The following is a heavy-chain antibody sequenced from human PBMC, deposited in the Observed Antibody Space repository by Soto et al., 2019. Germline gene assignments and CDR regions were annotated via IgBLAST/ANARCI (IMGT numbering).Heavy chain of an antibody. CDR2: IDYSGST. V-gene: IGHV4-39*01. CDR1: GDSITSRRYH. Sequence: SETLSLTCSVSGDSITSRRYHWGWIRQPPGKGLEWIATIDYSGSTFYTSSLRSRLTISVDTSKSEFSLRLSSVSAADTAVYYCAGLLPWFDPWGQGTLVTVSS. J-gene: IGHJ5*02. CDR3: AGLLPWFDP.